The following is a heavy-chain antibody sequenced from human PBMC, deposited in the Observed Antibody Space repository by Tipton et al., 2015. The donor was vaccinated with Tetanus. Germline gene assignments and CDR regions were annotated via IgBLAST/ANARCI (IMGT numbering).Heavy chain of an antibody. CDR2: IYYSGDT. CDR3: ARDQGGGRVVRLNWLDP. D-gene: IGHD6-6*01. J-gene: IGHJ5*02. CDR1: GDSISRGGYF. V-gene: IGHV4-31*03. Sequence: TLSLTCTVSGDSISRGGYFWNLSRPRPGEGPEGIGYIYYSGDTYYNPSLKRRVSMSVDTPRNQFSLNLTSVTAADTAVYYCARDQGGGRVVRLNWLDPWGQGTLVTVSS.